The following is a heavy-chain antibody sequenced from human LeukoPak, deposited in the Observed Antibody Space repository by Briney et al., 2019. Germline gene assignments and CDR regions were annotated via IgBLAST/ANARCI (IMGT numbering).Heavy chain of an antibody. CDR2: ISSSSSYI. CDR3: ARDTASIAARPDYFDY. CDR1: GFTFSGYS. Sequence: GGSLRLSCAASGFTFSGYSMNWVRQAPGKGLEWVSSISSSSSYIYYADSVKGRFTISRDSAKNSLYLQMNSLRAEDTAVYYCARDTASIAARPDYFDYWGQGTLVTVSS. V-gene: IGHV3-21*01. J-gene: IGHJ4*02. D-gene: IGHD6-6*01.